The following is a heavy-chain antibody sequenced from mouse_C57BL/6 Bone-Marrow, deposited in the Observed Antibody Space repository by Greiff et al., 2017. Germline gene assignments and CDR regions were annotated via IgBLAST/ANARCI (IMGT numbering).Heavy chain of an antibody. CDR1: GYTFTSYW. CDR3: ARRDGNYLVDY. Sequence: QVQLQQPGAELVKPGASVQLSCKASGYTFTSYWMHWVKQCPGQGLEWIGMIHPNSGSTNSNVKFKSKATLTVDTSSSSAYMQLCSLSSVVSSVYYCARRDGNYLVDYWGQGTTLTVSA. V-gene: IGHV1-64*01. CDR2: IHPNSGST. J-gene: IGHJ2*01. D-gene: IGHD2-1*01.